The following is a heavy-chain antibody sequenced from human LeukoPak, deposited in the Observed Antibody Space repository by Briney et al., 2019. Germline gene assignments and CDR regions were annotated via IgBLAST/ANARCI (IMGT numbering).Heavy chain of an antibody. CDR1: GFTFSSYA. Sequence: PGGSLRLSCAASGFTFSSYAMSWVRQAPGKGLEWVSAISGSGGSTYYADSVKGRFTISRDNSKNRLYLQMNSLRAEDTAVYYCAKTKSGSGWYRHYFDYWGQGTLVTVSS. J-gene: IGHJ4*02. V-gene: IGHV3-23*01. D-gene: IGHD6-19*01. CDR3: AKTKSGSGWYRHYFDY. CDR2: ISGSGGST.